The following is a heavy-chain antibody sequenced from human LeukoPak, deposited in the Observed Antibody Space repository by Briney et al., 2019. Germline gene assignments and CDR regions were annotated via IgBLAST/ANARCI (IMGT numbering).Heavy chain of an antibody. D-gene: IGHD4-23*01. CDR2: ISSSGSTI. V-gene: IGHV3-48*03. CDR1: GFTFSSYE. Sequence: GGSLRLSCAASGFTFSSYEMNWVRQAPGKGLEWVSYISSSGSTIYYADSVKGRFTISRDNSKNTLYLQMNSLRADDTAVYYCARGLRWRDYWGQGTLVTVSS. CDR3: ARGLRWRDY. J-gene: IGHJ4*02.